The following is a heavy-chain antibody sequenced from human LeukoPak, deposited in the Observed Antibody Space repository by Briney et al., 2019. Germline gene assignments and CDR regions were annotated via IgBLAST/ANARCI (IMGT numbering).Heavy chain of an antibody. V-gene: IGHV3-11*01. Sequence: NPGGSLRLSCAASGFTFSDYYMSWIRQAPGKGLEWVSYISSSGSTIYYADSVKGRFTISRDNAKNSLYLQMNSLRAEDTAVYYRARAWSSGWYEGFDYWGQGTQVTVSS. D-gene: IGHD6-19*01. J-gene: IGHJ4*02. CDR2: ISSSGSTI. CDR1: GFTFSDYY. CDR3: ARAWSSGWYEGFDY.